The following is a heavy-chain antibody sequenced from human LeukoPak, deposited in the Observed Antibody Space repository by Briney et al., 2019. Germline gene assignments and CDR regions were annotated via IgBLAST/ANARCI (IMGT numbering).Heavy chain of an antibody. V-gene: IGHV3-23*01. CDR1: GFTLSSYS. D-gene: IGHD3-10*01. J-gene: IGHJ4*02. CDR3: AKGSQWELLMGVFDY. CDR2: IRGGADKS. Sequence: GGSLRLSCAASGFTLSSYSMNWVRQAPGKGLEWVSTIRGGADKSYYSDSVKGRLTVSKDISKKTLYLQMNSLRADDTAVYYCAKGSQWELLMGVFDYWGQGTLVTVSS.